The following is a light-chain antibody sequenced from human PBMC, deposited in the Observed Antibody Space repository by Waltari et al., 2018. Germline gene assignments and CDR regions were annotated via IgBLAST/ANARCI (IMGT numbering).Light chain of an antibody. CDR1: RSLLHSNGYNY. V-gene: IGKV2-28*01. J-gene: IGKJ4*01. Sequence: DVVMTQFPLSLPVTPGEPASISCRSSRSLLHSNGYNYLDWYLQKPGQSPQLLIYLGSNRASGVPDRFSGRGSGTDFTLKISRVEAEDVGVYYCMQALQTPLTFGGGTKVEIK. CDR3: MQALQTPLT. CDR2: LGS.